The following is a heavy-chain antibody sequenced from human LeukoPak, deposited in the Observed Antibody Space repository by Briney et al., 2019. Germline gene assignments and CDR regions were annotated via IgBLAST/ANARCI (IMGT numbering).Heavy chain of an antibody. CDR1: GYTVDSGYY. Sequence: SETLSLTCTVSGYTVDSGYYWGWIRQPPGKGLEWIGSIYRSGPTFYNPSLKSRLTMSLDTSKNHFSLKLSSVTAADTAVYFCASVGPTTRSFELWGQGTLVTVSS. V-gene: IGHV4-38-2*02. D-gene: IGHD1-26*01. CDR3: ASVGPTTRSFEL. CDR2: IYRSGPT. J-gene: IGHJ4*02.